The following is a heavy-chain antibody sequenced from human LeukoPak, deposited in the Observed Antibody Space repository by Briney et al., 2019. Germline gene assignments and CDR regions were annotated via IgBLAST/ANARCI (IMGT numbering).Heavy chain of an antibody. CDR1: GFTFSSYG. V-gene: IGHV3-30*02. CDR3: ARGSTYYYDSSGYWYYFDY. Sequence: GGSLRLSCAASGFTFSSYGMHWVRQAPGKGLEWVAFIRYDGSNKYYADSVKGRFTISRDNSKNTLYLQMNSLRAEDTAVYYCARGSTYYYDSSGYWYYFDYWGQGTLVTVSS. D-gene: IGHD3-22*01. J-gene: IGHJ4*02. CDR2: IRYDGSNK.